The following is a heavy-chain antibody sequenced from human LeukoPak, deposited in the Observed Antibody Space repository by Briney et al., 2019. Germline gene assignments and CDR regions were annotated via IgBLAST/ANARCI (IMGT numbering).Heavy chain of an antibody. CDR2: NRGNGET. J-gene: IGHJ4*02. D-gene: IGHD3-16*01. Sequence: GGSLRLSCAASGLSFSSFAMSWVRQGPARGLEWVSSNRGNGETFYADSVKGRFTLSSDSSRNTVYFQLNNLRVEDTAIYYCAKASWVSSTDAVRWGQGTLVTVSS. CDR3: AKASWVSSTDAVR. V-gene: IGHV3-23*01. CDR1: GLSFSSFA.